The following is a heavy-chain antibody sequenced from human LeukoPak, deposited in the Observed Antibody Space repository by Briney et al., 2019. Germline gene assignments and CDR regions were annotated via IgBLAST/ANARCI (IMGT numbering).Heavy chain of an antibody. CDR1: DFTLSNYA. J-gene: IGHJ3*02. CDR2: ISDGGSAT. CDR3: AKYQLEGYGEDDAFDI. D-gene: IGHD4-17*01. Sequence: GGSLRLSCAASDFTLSNYAMTWVPQAPGKGLEWVSSISDGGSATYYADAVMGRFTISRDNSKNTLHVQMHSLRAEDTAVYYCAKYQLEGYGEDDAFDIWGQGTKVTVSS. V-gene: IGHV3-23*01.